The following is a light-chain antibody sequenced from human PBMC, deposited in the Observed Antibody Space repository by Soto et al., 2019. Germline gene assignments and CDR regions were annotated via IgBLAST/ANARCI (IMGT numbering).Light chain of an antibody. Sequence: QSVLTQPPSASGTPGQRVTISCSGSSSNIGTNYVYWYQQVPGTAPKLLIYRNNQRPSGVPDRFSGSKSGTSASLAISGLRSEDEADYYCAAWDDSLSGRVFGGGTQLTV. CDR1: SSNIGTNY. CDR3: AAWDDSLSGRV. J-gene: IGLJ3*02. V-gene: IGLV1-47*01. CDR2: RNN.